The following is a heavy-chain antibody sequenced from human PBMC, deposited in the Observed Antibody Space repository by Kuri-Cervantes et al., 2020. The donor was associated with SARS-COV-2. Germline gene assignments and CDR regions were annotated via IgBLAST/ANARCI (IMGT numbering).Heavy chain of an antibody. CDR3: ARGQSSITIFGVVISPTIYYFDY. D-gene: IGHD3-3*01. CDR2: INHSGST. CDR1: GDSISSYY. V-gene: IGHV4-34*01. J-gene: IGHJ4*02. Sequence: GSLRLSCTVSGDSISSYYWNWIRQTPGKGLEWIGEINHSGSTNYNPSLKSRVTISVDTSKNQFSLKLSSVTAADTAVYYCARGQSSITIFGVVISPTIYYFDYWDQGTLVTVSS.